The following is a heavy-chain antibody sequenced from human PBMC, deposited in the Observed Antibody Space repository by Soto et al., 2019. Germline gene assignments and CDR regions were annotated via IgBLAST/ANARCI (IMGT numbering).Heavy chain of an antibody. CDR2: ISAYNGNT. D-gene: IGHD3-3*01. CDR3: VRDWTYYDFWSGKSTVNWFDP. V-gene: IGHV1-18*01. CDR1: GYTFTSYG. J-gene: IGHJ5*02. Sequence: ASVKVSCKASGYTFTSYGISWVRQAPGQGLEWMGWISAYNGNTNYAQKLQGRVTMTTDTSTSTAYMELRSLRSDVTAVYYCVRDWTYYDFWSGKSTVNWFDPWGQGTLVTVSS.